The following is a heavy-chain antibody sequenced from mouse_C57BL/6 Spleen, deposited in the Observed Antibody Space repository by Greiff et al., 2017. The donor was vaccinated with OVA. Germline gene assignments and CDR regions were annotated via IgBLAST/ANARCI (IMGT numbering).Heavy chain of an antibody. J-gene: IGHJ4*01. Sequence: VQLQQSGPGLVQPSQSLSITCTVSGFSLTSYGVHWVRQSPGKGLEWLGVIWSGGRKEENAAFISRLSISTDNSKSQVFFKMNSLQADDTARYYCARKKGYYGSGGYAMDYWGQGTSVTVSS. CDR1: GFSLTSYG. V-gene: IGHV2-2*01. CDR2: IWSGGRK. D-gene: IGHD1-1*01. CDR3: ARKKGYYGSGGYAMDY.